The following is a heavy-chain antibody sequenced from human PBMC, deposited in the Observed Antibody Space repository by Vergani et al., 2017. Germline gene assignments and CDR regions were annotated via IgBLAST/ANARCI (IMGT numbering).Heavy chain of an antibody. CDR1: GFTYSSYA. CDR2: ITGRGDRT. Sequence: EVQLLESGGGLVQPEGSLRLSCAASGFTYSSYAMNWVRQAPGKGLEWVSSITGRGDRTYYADSVKGRFTISRDNSKNTLYLQMNSPRAEDTAVYYCAKSFDFWSNYSPDYFHHWGQGTLITVSS. V-gene: IGHV3-23*01. CDR3: AKSFDFWSNYSPDYFHH. J-gene: IGHJ1*01. D-gene: IGHD3-3*01.